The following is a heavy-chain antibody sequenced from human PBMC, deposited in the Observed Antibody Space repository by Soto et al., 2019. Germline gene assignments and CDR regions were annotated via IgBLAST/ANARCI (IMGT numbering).Heavy chain of an antibody. CDR1: GDFISSGEYY. V-gene: IGHV4-30-4*01. D-gene: IGHD3-10*01. Sequence: QVQLQESGPGLVKPSLTLSLTCTVSGDFISSGEYYWSWIRQPPGKGLEWIAHIYSSGSTYYNSSLNSRVKISVDTSKNEFYLKLSSVTAADAAVYYCARLYGSEAGCFDPLVQGTRVTVSS. CDR2: IYSSGST. CDR3: ARLYGSEAGCFDP. J-gene: IGHJ5*02.